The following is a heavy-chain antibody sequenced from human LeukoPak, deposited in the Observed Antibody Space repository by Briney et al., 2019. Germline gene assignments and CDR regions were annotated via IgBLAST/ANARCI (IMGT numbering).Heavy chain of an antibody. V-gene: IGHV4-34*01. CDR3: ARISRWGPY. CDR1: GGSFSGYY. Sequence: SETLSLTCAVYGGSFSGYYWSWIRQPPGKGLEWIGEINHSGSTNYNPSLKSPVTISVDTSKNQFSLKLSSVTAADTAVYYCARISRWGPYWGQGILVTVSS. CDR2: INHSGST. J-gene: IGHJ4*02. D-gene: IGHD3-16*01.